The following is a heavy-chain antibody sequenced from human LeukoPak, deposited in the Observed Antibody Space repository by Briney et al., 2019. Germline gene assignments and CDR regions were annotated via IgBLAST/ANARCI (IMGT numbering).Heavy chain of an antibody. CDR3: ARDFLELTTVTTIDY. V-gene: IGHV3-53*01. J-gene: IGHJ4*02. D-gene: IGHD4-17*01. CDR1: GFTVSSNY. CDR2: IYSGGST. Sequence: GGSLRLSCAASGFTVSSNYMSWVRQAPGKGLEWVSVIYSGGSTYYADSVKGRFTISRDNAKNSLYLQMNSLRAEDTAVYYCARDFLELTTVTTIDYWGQGTLVTVSS.